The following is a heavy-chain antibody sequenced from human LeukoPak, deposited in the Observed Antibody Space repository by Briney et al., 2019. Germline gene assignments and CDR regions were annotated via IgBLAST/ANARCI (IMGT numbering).Heavy chain of an antibody. J-gene: IGHJ6*03. D-gene: IGHD6-13*01. Sequence: GGSLRLSCAASGFTFDDYAMHWVRQAPGKGLEWVSGISWNSGSIGYADSVKGRFTISRDNAKNSLYLQMNSLRSEDTAVYFCATDGIAAAGTARKKTYYYYYYMHVWGKGTTVTVSS. CDR1: GFTFDDYA. CDR3: ATDGIAAAGTARKKTYYYYYYMHV. CDR2: ISWNSGSI. V-gene: IGHV3-9*01.